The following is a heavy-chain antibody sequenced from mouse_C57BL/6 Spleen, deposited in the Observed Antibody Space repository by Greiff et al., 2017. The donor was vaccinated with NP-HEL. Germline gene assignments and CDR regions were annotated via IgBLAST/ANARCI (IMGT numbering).Heavy chain of an antibody. Sequence: EVQLQQSGAELVRPGASVKLSCTASGFTFTDYYMHWVKQRPEQGLEWIGRIDPEDGDTEYAPKFQGKATMTADTSSNTAYMQLSSLTSEDTAVSYCTSKYYGSSYGYFDVWGTGTTVTVSS. CDR2: IDPEDGDT. CDR1: GFTFTDYY. D-gene: IGHD1-1*01. J-gene: IGHJ1*03. V-gene: IGHV14-1*01. CDR3: TSKYYGSSYGYFDV.